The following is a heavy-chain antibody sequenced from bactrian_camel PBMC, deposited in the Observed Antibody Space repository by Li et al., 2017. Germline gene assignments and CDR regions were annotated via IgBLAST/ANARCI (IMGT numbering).Heavy chain of an antibody. J-gene: IGHJ6*01. D-gene: IGHD2*01. CDR1: SNQYC. V-gene: IGHV3S68*01. Sequence: QVQLVESGGGSVRDGGSLTLSCASSSNQYCMVWFHQAPGKEREGVASVSRAGETKYSDSAMGRFSVSRDSAKKTLFLQMNDLKPEDTAMYYCAAARYCYQFKAFRYWGQGTQVTVS. CDR2: VSRAGET. CDR3: AAARYCYQFKAFRY.